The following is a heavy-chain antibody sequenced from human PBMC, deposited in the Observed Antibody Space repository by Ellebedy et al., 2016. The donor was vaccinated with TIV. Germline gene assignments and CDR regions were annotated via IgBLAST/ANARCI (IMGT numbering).Heavy chain of an antibody. CDR1: GFTFSSYS. Sequence: GESLKISXAASGFTFSSYSMNWVRQAPGKGLEWVSYISSSSSTIYYADSVKGRFTISRDNAKNSLYLQMNSLRDEDTAVYYCVVRSYWGQGTLVTVSS. CDR2: ISSSSSTI. V-gene: IGHV3-48*02. J-gene: IGHJ4*02. D-gene: IGHD3-10*02. CDR3: VVRSY.